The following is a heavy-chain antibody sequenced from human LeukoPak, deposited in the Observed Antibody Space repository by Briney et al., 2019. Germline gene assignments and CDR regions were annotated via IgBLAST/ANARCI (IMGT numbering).Heavy chain of an antibody. CDR2: ISGSGGST. V-gene: IGHV3-23*01. CDR1: GFTFSSYA. J-gene: IGHJ3*02. Sequence: PGGSLRLSCAASGFTFSSYAMSWVRQAPGKGLEWVSAISGSGGSTYYADSVKGRFTISRDNSKNTLNLQMNSLRAEDTAVYYCAKDQPPPYMVVTPGDAFDIWGQGTMVTVSS. CDR3: AKDQPPPYMVVTPGDAFDI. D-gene: IGHD4-23*01.